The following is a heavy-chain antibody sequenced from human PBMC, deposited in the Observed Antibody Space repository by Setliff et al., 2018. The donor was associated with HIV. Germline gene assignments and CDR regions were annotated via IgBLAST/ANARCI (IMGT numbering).Heavy chain of an antibody. CDR2: ISWNSDTT. CDR3: ARPLLRTNSVYGILGNWFDS. J-gene: IGHJ5*01. V-gene: IGHV3-9*01. D-gene: IGHD2-8*01. Sequence: PGGSLRLSCVASGFTFHNYAMSWVRQTPGKGLDWVSTISWNSDTTDYADSVKGRFTISRDNAKNSLYLQMNSLRPEDTAFYYCARPLLRTNSVYGILGNWFDSWGRGTLVTVSS. CDR1: GFTFHNYA.